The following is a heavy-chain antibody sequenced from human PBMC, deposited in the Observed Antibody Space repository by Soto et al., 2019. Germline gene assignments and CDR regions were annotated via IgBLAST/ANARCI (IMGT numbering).Heavy chain of an antibody. CDR3: ARVLGPATLDV. CDR1: GFTFIYHY. D-gene: IGHD3-16*01. Sequence: GGSLGLSWAASGFTFIYHYMDWVRQAPGKGLEWVGRTINKANSYTTEYAASVKGRFTISRDDSKNSLYLQMNSLKTEYTAVYYCARVLGPATLDVWGQGNTVTVSS. V-gene: IGHV3-72*01. J-gene: IGHJ6*02. CDR2: TINKANSYTT.